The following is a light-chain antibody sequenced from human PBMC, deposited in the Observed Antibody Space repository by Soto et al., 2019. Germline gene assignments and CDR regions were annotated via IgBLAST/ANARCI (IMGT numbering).Light chain of an antibody. V-gene: IGKV1-27*01. CDR2: AAS. J-gene: IGKJ1*01. Sequence: DIQMTQSPSSLSASVGDRVTITCRASQGLSIYVAWYQQKPGKVPKLLIYAASTLQSGVPSRFSGSGSGTDFTLTISSLQPEDGATYYCQKYNSAPWTFGQGTKVEIK. CDR3: QKYNSAPWT. CDR1: QGLSIY.